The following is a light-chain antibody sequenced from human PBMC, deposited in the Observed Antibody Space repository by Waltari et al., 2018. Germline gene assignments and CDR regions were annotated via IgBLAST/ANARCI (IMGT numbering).Light chain of an antibody. J-gene: IGKJ1*01. Sequence: DILMTQSPSSVSASVGDRVTITCRASQDVTKYIAWYQQKPGRAPKVLIFDVSTLQSGVPSRFSGSGSGTEFSLTISSLQPEDFATYYCQQGDSLPPTFGQGTKVEI. CDR3: QQGDSLPPT. CDR2: DVS. CDR1: QDVTKY. V-gene: IGKV1-12*01.